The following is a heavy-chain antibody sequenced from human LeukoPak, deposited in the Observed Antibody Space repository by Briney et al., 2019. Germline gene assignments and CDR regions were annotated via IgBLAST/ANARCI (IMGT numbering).Heavy chain of an antibody. V-gene: IGHV4-59*01. Sequence: SETLSLTCTVSGGSISSYYWSWIRQPPGKGLEWIGYIYYSGSTNYNPSLKSRVTISVDTSKNQFSLKLSSVTAADTAVYYCAGDMGYSSSWYLGYWGQGTLVTVSS. CDR2: IYYSGST. CDR3: AGDMGYSSSWYLGY. J-gene: IGHJ4*02. CDR1: GGSISSYY. D-gene: IGHD6-13*01.